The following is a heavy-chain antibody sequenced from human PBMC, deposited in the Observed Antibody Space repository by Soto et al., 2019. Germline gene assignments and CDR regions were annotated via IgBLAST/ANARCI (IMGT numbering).Heavy chain of an antibody. Sequence: QVQLVESGGGVVQPGRSQRVSCAASGYTIRNHAMHWVRQAPGKRPEWVAIISSDGGSKDSTDSVKGRFTISRDNSKNTMYLEMNSLRPEDTAVYYCARSRDCASTSCYLPFDYWGQGTLVTVSS. CDR1: GYTIRNHA. D-gene: IGHD2-2*01. CDR3: ARSRDCASTSCYLPFDY. V-gene: IGHV3-30-3*01. CDR2: ISSDGGSK. J-gene: IGHJ4*02.